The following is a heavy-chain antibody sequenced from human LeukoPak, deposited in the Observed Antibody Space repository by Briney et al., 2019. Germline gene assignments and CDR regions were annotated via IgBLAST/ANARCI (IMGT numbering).Heavy chain of an antibody. CDR2: MSSRSGTT. CDR3: ATDGTPERITIFSHYFDS. D-gene: IGHD3-9*01. Sequence: GGSLRLSCEASGFRFGDYYMAWIRQAPGKGLEWISWMSSRSGTTQYADSVKGRFTISRDNAMNSLYLQMNSLTAEDTAVYYCATDGTPERITIFSHYFDSWGQGTLVTVSS. V-gene: IGHV3-11*01. CDR1: GFRFGDYY. J-gene: IGHJ4*02.